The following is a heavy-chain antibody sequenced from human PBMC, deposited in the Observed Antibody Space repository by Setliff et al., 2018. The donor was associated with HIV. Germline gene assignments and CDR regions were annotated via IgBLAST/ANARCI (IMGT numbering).Heavy chain of an antibody. D-gene: IGHD2-2*01. CDR2: ISVYNGNT. J-gene: IGHJ3*02. CDR3: ATQRDIVMVPGQGGFDI. CDR1: TYTFSSYV. Sequence: ASVKVSCKASTYTFSSYVINWVRQAPGQGLEWMERISVYNGNTIYAQKLQGRVIMTTDTSTSTAYMELRSLRSDDTAMYYCATQRDIVMVPGQGGFDIWAQGTMVTVSS. V-gene: IGHV1-18*01.